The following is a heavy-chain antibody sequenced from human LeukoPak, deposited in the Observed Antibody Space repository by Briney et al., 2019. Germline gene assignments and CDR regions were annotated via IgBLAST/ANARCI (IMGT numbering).Heavy chain of an antibody. Sequence: SETLSLICTVSGGSISGHYWSWLRQPPGKELEWIAYIHYSGSTKYNPSLKSRGTISVDTSKNQFSLKLSSVTAADTAVYYCARHGGYSYGSFDCWGQGTLVTVSS. CDR1: GGSISGHY. CDR2: IHYSGST. D-gene: IGHD5-18*01. V-gene: IGHV4-59*08. J-gene: IGHJ4*02. CDR3: ARHGGYSYGSFDC.